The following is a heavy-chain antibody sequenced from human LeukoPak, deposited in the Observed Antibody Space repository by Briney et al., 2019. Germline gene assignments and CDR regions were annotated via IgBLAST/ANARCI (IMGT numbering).Heavy chain of an antibody. D-gene: IGHD3-10*01. V-gene: IGHV4-34*01. CDR2: INHSGST. CDR1: GFTFSSDA. Sequence: PGGSLRLSCAASGFTFSSDAMSWIRQPPGEGLEWIGEINHSGSTDYNPSLKNRVTISVDTSNNQFSLMLSSVTAADTAVYYCARVPTLRITMVRGAWGTFDIWGQGTMVTVSS. CDR3: ARVPTLRITMVRGAWGTFDI. J-gene: IGHJ3*02.